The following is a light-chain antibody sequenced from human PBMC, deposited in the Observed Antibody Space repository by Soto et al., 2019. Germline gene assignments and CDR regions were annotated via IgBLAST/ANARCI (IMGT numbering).Light chain of an antibody. CDR2: WAS. CDR3: QQYYNTPLT. Sequence: DIVMTQSPDSLAVSLGERVTINCESSQSVLYSSNNKNYLAWYQQKPGQPPKLLIYWASTRESGVPDRFSGSGSGADFTLTISSLQAEDVAVYYCQQYYNTPLTFGGGTKVDIK. V-gene: IGKV4-1*01. J-gene: IGKJ4*01. CDR1: QSVLYSSNNKNY.